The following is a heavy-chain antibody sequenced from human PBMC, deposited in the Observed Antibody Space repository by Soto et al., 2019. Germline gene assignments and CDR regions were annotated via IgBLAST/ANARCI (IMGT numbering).Heavy chain of an antibody. V-gene: IGHV4-34*02. J-gene: IGHJ6*02. Sequence: QVHLQQRGAGLLKPSETLSLNCVVSGESFSGYYWRWIRQTPGMGLEWIGEVAHRGSTTYNQSLKNRASISIDSSKNLFSLALTSVTAADTALYFCARYEYGNSLYGVDVWGQGTRVTVSS. D-gene: IGHD1-7*01. CDR3: ARYEYGNSLYGVDV. CDR2: VAHRGST. CDR1: GESFSGYY.